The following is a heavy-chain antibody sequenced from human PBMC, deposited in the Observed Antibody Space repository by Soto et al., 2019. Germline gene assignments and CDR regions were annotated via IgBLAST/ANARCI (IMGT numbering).Heavy chain of an antibody. J-gene: IGHJ4*02. CDR2: INPSGGWT. D-gene: IGHD2-21*02. CDR1: GYTFTSYY. CDR3: ARDPPVVTPSYYFDY. V-gene: IGHV1-46*01. Sequence: GASVKVSCKASGYTFTSYYMHWVRQAPGQGLEWMGIINPSGGWTSYAQKFQGRVTMTRDTSTSTVYMELSSLRSEDTAVYYCARDPPVVTPSYYFDYWGQGTLVTVSS.